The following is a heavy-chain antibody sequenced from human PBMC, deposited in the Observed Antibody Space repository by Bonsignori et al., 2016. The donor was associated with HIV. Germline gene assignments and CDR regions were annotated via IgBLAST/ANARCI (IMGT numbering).Heavy chain of an antibody. CDR3: TKERYKYISWLIES. V-gene: IGHV3-23*01. D-gene: IGHD6-19*01. J-gene: IGHJ5*02. CDR2: ISGSGSNT. Sequence: WIRQPPGKGLEWVSSISGSGSNTYYADSVKGRFTISRDNSKDTLYLQMNSLRAEDAAVYYCTKERYKYISWLIESWGQGTLVTVSS.